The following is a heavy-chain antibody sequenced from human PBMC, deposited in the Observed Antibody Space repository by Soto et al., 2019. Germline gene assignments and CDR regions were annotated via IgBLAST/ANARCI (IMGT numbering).Heavy chain of an antibody. Sequence: SETLSLTCTVSGGSISSGYYWSWIRQPPGKGLEWIGEINHSGSTNYNPSLKSRVTISVDTSKNQFSLKLSSVTAADTAVYYCARGKGVVRGPYYYGMDVWGQGTTVTVSS. CDR2: INHSGST. J-gene: IGHJ6*02. CDR3: ARGKGVVRGPYYYGMDV. V-gene: IGHV4-34*01. CDR1: GGSISSGYY. D-gene: IGHD2-15*01.